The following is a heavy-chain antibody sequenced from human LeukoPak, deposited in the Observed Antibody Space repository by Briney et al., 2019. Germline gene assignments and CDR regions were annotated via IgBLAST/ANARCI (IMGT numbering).Heavy chain of an antibody. CDR2: INPSGGST. CDR3: ARDATSDSSGYHLNY. J-gene: IGHJ4*02. D-gene: IGHD3-22*01. V-gene: IGHV1-46*01. CDR1: GYTFTSYY. Sequence: ASVKVSCKASGYTFTSYYMHWVRQAPGQGLEWMGIINPSGGSTSYAQKFQGRVTMTRDTPTSTVYMELSSLRSEDTAVYYCARDATSDSSGYHLNYWGQGTLVTVSS.